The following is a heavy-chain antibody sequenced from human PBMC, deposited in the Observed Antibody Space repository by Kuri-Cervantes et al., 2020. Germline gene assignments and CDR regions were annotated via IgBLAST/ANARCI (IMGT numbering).Heavy chain of an antibody. Sequence: SETLSLTCTVSGGSISSGSYYWSWIRRPAGKGLEWIGRIYTSGSTNYNPSLKSRVTISVDTSKNQFSLKLSSVTAADTAVYYCARLRRDGYNFAYFDYWGQGTLVTVSS. CDR3: ARLRRDGYNFAYFDY. D-gene: IGHD5-24*01. V-gene: IGHV4-61*02. J-gene: IGHJ4*02. CDR2: IYTSGST. CDR1: GGSISSGSYY.